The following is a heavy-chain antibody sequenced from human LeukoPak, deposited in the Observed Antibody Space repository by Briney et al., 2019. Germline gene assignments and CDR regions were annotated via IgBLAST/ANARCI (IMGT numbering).Heavy chain of an antibody. V-gene: IGHV3-21*01. J-gene: IGHJ5*02. CDR2: ISSSSSYI. Sequence: GGSLRLSCAASGFTFSSYSMNWVRQAPGKGLEWVSSISSSSSYIYYADSVKGRFTISRDNAKNSLYLQMNSLRAEDTAVYYCARGLYASGWYGPRGLTNWFDPWGQGTLVTVSS. CDR3: ARGLYASGWYGPRGLTNWFDP. D-gene: IGHD6-19*01. CDR1: GFTFSSYS.